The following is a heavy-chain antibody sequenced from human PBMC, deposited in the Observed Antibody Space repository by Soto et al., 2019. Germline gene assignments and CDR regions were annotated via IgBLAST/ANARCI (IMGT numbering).Heavy chain of an antibody. V-gene: IGHV3-23*01. D-gene: IGHD3-22*01. CDR1: GFTFNTYP. Sequence: GGSLRLSCAASGFTFNTYPMSLVRQTPEKGLEWVSAIGGGGFDTYYADSVKGRFIISRDNSKNTLYLQTNRLRAADTAVYYCARHDDTSGYFTDFDYWGQGTLVTVS. J-gene: IGHJ4*02. CDR3: ARHDDTSGYFTDFDY. CDR2: IGGGGFDT.